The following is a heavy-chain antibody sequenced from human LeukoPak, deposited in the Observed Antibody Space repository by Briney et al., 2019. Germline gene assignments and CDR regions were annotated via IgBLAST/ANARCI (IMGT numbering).Heavy chain of an antibody. CDR1: GFSLSSYW. CDR2: IKQDGSEK. Sequence: GGSLRLSYAVSGFSLSSYWMSWVRQAPGRGLEWVANIKQDGSEKHYVDSVKGRFTISRDNAKNSLYLQMNSLRAEDTALYYCAREPHDFWSGNYMDVWGKGTTVTVSS. J-gene: IGHJ6*03. CDR3: AREPHDFWSGNYMDV. V-gene: IGHV3-7*01. D-gene: IGHD3-3*01.